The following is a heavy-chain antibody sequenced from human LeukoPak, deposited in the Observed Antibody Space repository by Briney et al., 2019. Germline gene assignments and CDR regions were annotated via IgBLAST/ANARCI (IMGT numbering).Heavy chain of an antibody. CDR1: GFTFSSYA. CDR2: ISYDGSNK. CDR3: AKDISGWYGSFAFDI. Sequence: GGSLRLSCAASGFTFSSYAMHWVRQAPGRGLEWVAVISYDGSNKYYADSVKGRFTISRDNSKNTLYLQMNSLRAEDTAVYYCAKDISGWYGSFAFDIWGQGTMVTVSS. D-gene: IGHD6-19*01. J-gene: IGHJ3*02. V-gene: IGHV3-30-3*01.